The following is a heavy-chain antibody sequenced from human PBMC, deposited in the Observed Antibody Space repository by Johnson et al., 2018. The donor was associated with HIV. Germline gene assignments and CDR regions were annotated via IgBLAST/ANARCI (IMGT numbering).Heavy chain of an antibody. V-gene: IGHV3-30*02. CDR3: ARDHLSSRGAFDI. D-gene: IGHD6-13*01. CDR1: DFTFSSYG. J-gene: IGHJ3*02. CDR2: IRYDGSNK. Sequence: QVQLVESGGGVVQPGGSLRLSCAASDFTFSSYGMHWVRQAPGKGLEWVAFIRYDGSNKYYADSVKGRFTISRDNAKNSLYLQMNSLRAEDTALYYCARDHLSSRGAFDIWGQGTMVTVSS.